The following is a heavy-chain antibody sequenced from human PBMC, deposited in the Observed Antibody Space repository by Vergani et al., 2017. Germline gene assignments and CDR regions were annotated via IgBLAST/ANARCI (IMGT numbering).Heavy chain of an antibody. J-gene: IGHJ4*02. Sequence: EVQLVESGGGLVRPGGSLRLSWAASELALSGNGINWVRKAPGKGLEWVASISGSSSYVFYRDSVEGRFTITRDNAKKSVYLQMNSLRAEDTAMYFCARGLWDCTHIRCSPPSYWGQGTQVTVSS. CDR1: ELALSGNG. D-gene: IGHD2-8*01. CDR2: ISGSSSYV. CDR3: ARGLWDCTHIRCSPPSY. V-gene: IGHV3-21*02.